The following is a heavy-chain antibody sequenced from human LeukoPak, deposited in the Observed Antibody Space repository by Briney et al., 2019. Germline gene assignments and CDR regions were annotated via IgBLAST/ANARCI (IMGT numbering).Heavy chain of an antibody. CDR2: LYSDEST. CDR3: ARAAYDSNGYTANHDY. V-gene: IGHV3-53*01. J-gene: IGHJ4*02. Sequence: PGGSLRLSCEASGFTVSSNYMSWVRQAPGKGLEWVSVLYSDESTYYTDSVKGRFTISRDNFKNTLYLQMNNLRAEDTAVYYCARAAYDSNGYTANHDYWGQGTLVTVSS. CDR1: GFTVSSNY. D-gene: IGHD3-22*01.